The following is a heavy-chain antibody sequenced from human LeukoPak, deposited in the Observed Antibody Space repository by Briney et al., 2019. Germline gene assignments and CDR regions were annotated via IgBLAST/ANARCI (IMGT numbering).Heavy chain of an antibody. CDR2: IYSGGST. Sequence: GGSLRLSCAASGSTVTNTYMSWVRQAPGKGLEWVSTIYSGGSTYYEDSVKGRFTVSRDTSKNTLYLQMNRLRPEDTAMYYCARDLRLKWFFDYWGQGTLVTVSS. CDR3: ARDLRLKWFFDY. J-gene: IGHJ4*02. D-gene: IGHD3-3*01. CDR1: GSTVTNTY. V-gene: IGHV3-66*02.